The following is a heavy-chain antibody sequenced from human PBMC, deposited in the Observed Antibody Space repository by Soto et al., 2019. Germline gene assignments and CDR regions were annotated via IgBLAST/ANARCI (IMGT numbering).Heavy chain of an antibody. J-gene: IGHJ4*02. CDR3: ARDREWELASGT. CDR2: IIPVFGTA. V-gene: IGHV1-69*01. CDR1: GGTFSSYV. Sequence: QVQLVQSGAEVKKPGSSVKVSCKASGGTFSSYVISWVRQAPGQGLEWMGGIIPVFGTAKYAQKFQARVTITADDSTGTTYMELSSLKSEDTAVYYCARDREWELASGTWGQGTLITVSS. D-gene: IGHD1-26*01.